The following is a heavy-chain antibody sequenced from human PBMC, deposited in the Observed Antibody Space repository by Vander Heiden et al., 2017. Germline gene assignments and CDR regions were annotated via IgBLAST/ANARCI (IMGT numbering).Heavy chain of an antibody. V-gene: IGHV3-21*01. D-gene: IGHD3-10*01. CDR1: GFVYSCYS. J-gene: IGHJ3*02. Sequence: EVQRVGSGGGRVKPGGSLRLSGAASGFVYSCYSMNWVRQAPGKGLEWVSSISSSSSYIYYADSVKGRFTISRDNAKNSLYLQMNSLRAEDTAVYYCARDGLLWFGELGAFDIWGQGTMVTVSS. CDR2: ISSSSSYI. CDR3: ARDGLLWFGELGAFDI.